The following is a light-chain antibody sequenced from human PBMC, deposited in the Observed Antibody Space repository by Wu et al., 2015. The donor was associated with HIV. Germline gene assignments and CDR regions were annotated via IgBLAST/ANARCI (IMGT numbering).Light chain of an antibody. CDR1: QDIRNS. CDR3: QQHSSIPFS. V-gene: IGKV1-NL1*01. Sequence: DIQMTQSPSSLSASVTDKVTITCRASQDIRNSVAWLQQRPGQAPKLLLYAASTLESGIPSRLSGTGYGTDFTLTISGLQPEDFATYYCQQHSSIPFSFGQGTRLDIK. CDR2: AAS. J-gene: IGKJ2*03.